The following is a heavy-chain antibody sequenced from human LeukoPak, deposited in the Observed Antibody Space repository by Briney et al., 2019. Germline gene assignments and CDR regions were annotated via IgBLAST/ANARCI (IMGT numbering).Heavy chain of an antibody. CDR2: ISDTNSYT. CDR3: ARQYCGGDCGLDY. CDR1: GFTFRSYW. Sequence: GGSLRLSCAASGFTFRSYWMSWVRQAPGKGLEWVSYISDTNSYTNYADSVKGRFTISRDNAKNSLYLQMNSLRAEDTAVYYCARQYCGGDCGLDYWGQGTLVTVSS. J-gene: IGHJ4*02. V-gene: IGHV3-11*03. D-gene: IGHD2-21*02.